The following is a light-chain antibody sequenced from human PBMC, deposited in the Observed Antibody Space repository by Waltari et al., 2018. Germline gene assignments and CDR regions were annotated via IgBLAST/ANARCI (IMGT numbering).Light chain of an antibody. CDR1: QRVSTTF. CDR3: QQYDASPPMYT. J-gene: IGKJ2*01. Sequence: EIVLTQSPGTLSSSPGERATLSCRTSQRVSTTFLSWYQQKPGQAPRLLIYGAYNRATGIPDRFSGRGSGTDFTLTISRLEPEDFAVFYCQQYDASPPMYTFGQGTKLEIK. V-gene: IGKV3-20*01. CDR2: GAY.